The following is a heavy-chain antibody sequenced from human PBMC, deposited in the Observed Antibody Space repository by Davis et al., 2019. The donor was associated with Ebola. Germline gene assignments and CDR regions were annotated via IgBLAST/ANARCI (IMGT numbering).Heavy chain of an antibody. Sequence: GGSLRLSCAASGFTSSSYAIHWVRQAPGKGLEWVANIKQDGSEKYYVDSVKGRFTISRDNAKNSLYLQMNSLRAEDTAVYYCARNDFWSGYYGDYWDQGTLVTVSS. CDR3: ARNDFWSGYYGDY. V-gene: IGHV3-7*01. D-gene: IGHD3-3*01. CDR1: GFTSSSYA. CDR2: IKQDGSEK. J-gene: IGHJ4*02.